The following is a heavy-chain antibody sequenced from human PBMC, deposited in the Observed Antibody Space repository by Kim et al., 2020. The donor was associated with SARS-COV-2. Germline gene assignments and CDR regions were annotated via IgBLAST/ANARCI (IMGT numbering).Heavy chain of an antibody. CDR2: IIPIFGTA. Sequence: SVKVSCKASGGTFSSYAISWVRQAPGQGLERMGGIIPIFGTANYAQKFQGRVTITADESTSTAYMELSSLRSEDTAVYYCARVPQSHPRYCSSTSCYTRLFYYYGMDVWGQGTTVTVSS. J-gene: IGHJ6*02. V-gene: IGHV1-69*13. CDR3: ARVPQSHPRYCSSTSCYTRLFYYYGMDV. CDR1: GGTFSSYA. D-gene: IGHD2-2*02.